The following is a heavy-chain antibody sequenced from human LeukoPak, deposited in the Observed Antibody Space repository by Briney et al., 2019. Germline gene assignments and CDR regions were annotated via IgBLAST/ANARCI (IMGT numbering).Heavy chain of an antibody. J-gene: IGHJ3*01. D-gene: IGHD2-2*01. Sequence: GGSLRLSCAASGFTFNSYEMNWVRQAPGKGLEWVSAISGSGGSTYYADSVKGRFTISRDNSKNTLFLQMNSLRAEDTAVYYCAKDRSCTGSSCNVGSWGQGTMVTVSS. CDR3: AKDRSCTGSSCNVGS. CDR2: ISGSGGST. V-gene: IGHV3-23*01. CDR1: GFTFNSYE.